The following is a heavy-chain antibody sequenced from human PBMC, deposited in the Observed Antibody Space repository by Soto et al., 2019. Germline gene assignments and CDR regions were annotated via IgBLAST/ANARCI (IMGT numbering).Heavy chain of an antibody. J-gene: IGHJ6*02. D-gene: IGHD3-10*01. Sequence: QVQLQESGPGLVKPSATLSLTCAVSGASINSSNWWSWVRQPPGKGLEWIGEIYHSGSTNYNPSLMSRLTISVDRSKNQLSLKLRSVTAADTAVYYCTRDMIYGSERSSYYYAMDVWGRGTTVTVSS. CDR1: GASINSSNW. CDR3: TRDMIYGSERSSYYYAMDV. CDR2: IYHSGST. V-gene: IGHV4-4*02.